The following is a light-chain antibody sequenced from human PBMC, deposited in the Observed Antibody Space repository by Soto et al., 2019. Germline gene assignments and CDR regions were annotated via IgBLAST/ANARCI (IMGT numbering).Light chain of an antibody. CDR2: GAS. Sequence: EIVMTQSPATLSVSPGESATLSCRASQSISSELAWYQQKPGQPPRPLIYGASTRATGVAARFTGSGSGSDFTLTISGLQSEDFAVYYCQQGQNWPLTFGQGTRLEI. CDR3: QQGQNWPLT. J-gene: IGKJ2*01. V-gene: IGKV3-15*01. CDR1: QSISSE.